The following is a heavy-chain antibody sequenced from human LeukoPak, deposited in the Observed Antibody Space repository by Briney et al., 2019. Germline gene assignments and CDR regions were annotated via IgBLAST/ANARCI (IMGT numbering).Heavy chain of an antibody. CDR1: GFTFRSYA. V-gene: IGHV3-30-3*01. CDR3: ARDGLRGVVGVTATPDY. Sequence: GASLRLSCAASGFTFRSYAMHWVRQPPGRGLEWVAVISYDESTKFYADSVKGRFTISRDNSKNTLYLQMDSLRAEDTAVYYCARDGLRGVVGVTATPDYWGQGTLVTVSS. CDR2: ISYDESTK. J-gene: IGHJ4*02. D-gene: IGHD2-15*01.